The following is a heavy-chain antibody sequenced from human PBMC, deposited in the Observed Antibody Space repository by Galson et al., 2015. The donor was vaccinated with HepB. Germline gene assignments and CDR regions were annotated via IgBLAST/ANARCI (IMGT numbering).Heavy chain of an antibody. CDR1: GYTFTGYY. J-gene: IGHJ6*03. Sequence: SVKVSCKASGYTFTGYYMHWVRQAPGQGLEWMGWINPNSGGTNYAQKFQGRVTMTRDTSISTAYMELSRLRSDDTAAYYCAIRSGGDYGSGSHPYMDVWGKGTTVTVSS. D-gene: IGHD3-10*01. CDR2: INPNSGGT. CDR3: AIRSGGDYGSGSHPYMDV. V-gene: IGHV1-2*02.